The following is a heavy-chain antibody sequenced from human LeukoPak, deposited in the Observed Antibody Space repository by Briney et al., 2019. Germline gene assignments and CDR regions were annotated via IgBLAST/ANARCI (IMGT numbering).Heavy chain of an antibody. D-gene: IGHD4-11*01. CDR1: GFTFSHYG. V-gene: IGHV3-33*06. Sequence: TGGSLRLSCATSGFTFSHYGMHWVRQAPGKGLEWVVVIWSDGSNRYHGDPVKGRFTISRDNFQSTVYLQMNSLRAEDTAVYYCAKDAQRGFDYSNSLDNWGQGTLVTASS. CDR3: AKDAQRGFDYSNSLDN. CDR2: IWSDGSNR. J-gene: IGHJ4*02.